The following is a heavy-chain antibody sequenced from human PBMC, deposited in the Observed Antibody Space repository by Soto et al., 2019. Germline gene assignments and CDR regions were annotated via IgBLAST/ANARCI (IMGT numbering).Heavy chain of an antibody. Sequence: QVQLVQSGAEVKKPGSSVKVSCKASGGTFSSYAISWVRQAPGQGLEWTGGIIPIFGTANYAQKFQGRVTITADESTSTAYMELSSLRAEDTAVYYCAGDHGGEHDLYLDYWGQGTLVTVSS. CDR1: GGTFSSYA. J-gene: IGHJ4*02. CDR3: AGDHGGEHDLYLDY. CDR2: IIPIFGTA. V-gene: IGHV1-69*12. D-gene: IGHD4-17*01.